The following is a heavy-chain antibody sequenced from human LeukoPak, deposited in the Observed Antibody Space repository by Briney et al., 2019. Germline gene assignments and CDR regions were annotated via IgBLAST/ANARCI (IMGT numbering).Heavy chain of an antibody. CDR1: GFTFADYA. J-gene: IGHJ4*02. Sequence: GGSLRLSCAASGFTFADYAMSWVRQAPGKGLEWVSAISGSGGNTYYADSVKGRFTISRDNSKNTLYLQMNSPRAEDTAVYYCAKDQSGGQLDSAPDKFDCWGQGTLVTVSS. D-gene: IGHD3/OR15-3a*01. CDR3: AKDQSGGQLDSAPDKFDC. CDR2: ISGSGGNT. V-gene: IGHV3-23*01.